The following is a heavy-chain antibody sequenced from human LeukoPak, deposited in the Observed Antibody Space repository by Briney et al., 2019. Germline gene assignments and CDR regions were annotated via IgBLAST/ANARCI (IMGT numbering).Heavy chain of an antibody. CDR3: ARVALGITTVRGVIPYFDY. Sequence: ASVKVSCKASGYTFTSYGISWVRQAPGQGLEWMGWISAYNSNTNYAQKLQGRVTMTTDTSTSTAYMELRSLRSDDTAVYYCARVALGITTVRGVIPYFDYWGQGTLVTVSS. CDR2: ISAYNSNT. D-gene: IGHD3-10*01. J-gene: IGHJ4*02. CDR1: GYTFTSYG. V-gene: IGHV1-18*04.